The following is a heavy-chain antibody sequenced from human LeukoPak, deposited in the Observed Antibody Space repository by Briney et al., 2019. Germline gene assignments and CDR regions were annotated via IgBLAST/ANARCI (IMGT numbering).Heavy chain of an antibody. J-gene: IGHJ4*02. CDR2: MNPNSGNT. CDR1: GYTFTSYD. CDR3: ARDPRRGYSGYDFPQDDY. Sequence: ASVKVSCKASGYTFTSYDINWVRQATGQGLEWMGWMNPNSGNTGYAQKFQGRVTMTRDTSISTAYMELSRLRSDDTAVYYCARDPRRGYSGYDFPQDDYRGQGTLVTVSS. V-gene: IGHV1-8*01. D-gene: IGHD5-12*01.